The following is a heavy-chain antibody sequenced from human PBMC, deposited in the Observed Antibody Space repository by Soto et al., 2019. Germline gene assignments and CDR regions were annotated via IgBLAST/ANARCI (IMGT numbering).Heavy chain of an antibody. V-gene: IGHV3-33*01. J-gene: IGHJ4*02. Sequence: SLRLSCAASGFTFSSYGMHWVRQAPGKGLEWVAVIWYDGSNKYYADSVKGRFTISRDNSKNTLYLQMNSLRAEDTAVYYCARDPSGKQLGSFDYWGQGTLVTVSS. CDR2: IWYDGSNK. CDR1: GFTFSSYG. CDR3: ARDPSGKQLGSFDY. D-gene: IGHD6-6*01.